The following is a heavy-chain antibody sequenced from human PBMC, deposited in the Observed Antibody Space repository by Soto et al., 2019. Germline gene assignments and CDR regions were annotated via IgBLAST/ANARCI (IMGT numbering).Heavy chain of an antibody. D-gene: IGHD1-20*01. V-gene: IGHV1-18*04. Sequence: GASVKVSCKASGYTFTSYGISWVRQAPGQGLEWMGWISAYNGNTNNAQKLQGRVTMTTDTSTSTAYMELRSLRSDDTAVYYCARDRRGNWKIPGVYYYYYGMDVWGQGTTVTVSS. CDR2: ISAYNGNT. CDR3: ARDRRGNWKIPGVYYYYYGMDV. J-gene: IGHJ6*02. CDR1: GYTFTSYG.